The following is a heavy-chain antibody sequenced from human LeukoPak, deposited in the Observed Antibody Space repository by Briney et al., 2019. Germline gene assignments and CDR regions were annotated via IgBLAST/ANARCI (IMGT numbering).Heavy chain of an antibody. CDR1: GFTFSSYA. D-gene: IGHD5-18*01. V-gene: IGHV3-23*01. CDR3: ADTAMVNDAFDI. J-gene: IGHJ3*02. CDR2: ISGSGGST. Sequence: GGSLRLSCAASGFTFSSYAMIWVRQAPGKGLEWVSAISGSGGSTYYADSVKGRFTISRDNSKNTLYLQMNSLRAEDTAVYYCADTAMVNDAFDIWGQGTMVTVSS.